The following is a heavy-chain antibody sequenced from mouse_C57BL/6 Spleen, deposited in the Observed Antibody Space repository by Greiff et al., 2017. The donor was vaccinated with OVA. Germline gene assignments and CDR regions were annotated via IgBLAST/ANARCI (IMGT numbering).Heavy chain of an antibody. CDR1: GFTFSSYA. CDR2: ISDGGSYT. D-gene: IGHD3-1*01. V-gene: IGHV5-4*01. CDR3: TRDSGEYYFDY. Sequence: EVKVMESGGGLVKPGGSLKLSCAASGFTFSSYAMSWVRQTPEKRLEWVATISDGGSYTYYPDNVKGRFTISRDNDKNNLYLQMSQLKSEDTAMYYGTRDSGEYYFDYWGQGTTLTVSS. J-gene: IGHJ2*01.